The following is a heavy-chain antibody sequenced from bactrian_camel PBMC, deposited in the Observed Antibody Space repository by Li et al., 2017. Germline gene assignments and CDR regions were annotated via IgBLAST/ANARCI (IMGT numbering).Heavy chain of an antibody. V-gene: IGHV3S40*01. CDR2: INSGGGST. CDR3: AAAPTSWHFGY. J-gene: IGHJ6*01. CDR1: GFTFSSID. D-gene: IGHD6*01. Sequence: DVQLVESGGGLVQPGGSLRLSCAASGFTFSSIDMTWVRQVPGKGFEWVSAINSGGGSTYYADSVKGRFTISRDNAKNTVYLQMNSLKPEDTAVYYCAAAPTSWHFGYWGQGTQVTVS.